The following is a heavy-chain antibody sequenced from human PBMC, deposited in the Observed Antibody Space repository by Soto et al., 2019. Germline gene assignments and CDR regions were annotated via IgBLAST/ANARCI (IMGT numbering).Heavy chain of an antibody. J-gene: IGHJ3*01. CDR3: ARDQLYYNDISGRPLNAFDV. CDR1: GFTFNSYS. CDR2: IGLGSSTK. Sequence: PGGSLRLSCAVSGFTFNSYSMNWVRQAPGKGLEWVSYIGLGSSTKYYADSVEGRFTISRDNAKNSLYLQMNSLRAEDTAVYYCARDQLYYNDISGRPLNAFDVWGQGTLVTVSS. D-gene: IGHD3-22*01. V-gene: IGHV3-48*01.